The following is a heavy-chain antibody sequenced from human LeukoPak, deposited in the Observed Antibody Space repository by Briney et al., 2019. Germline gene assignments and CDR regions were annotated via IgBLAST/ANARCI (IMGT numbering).Heavy chain of an antibody. D-gene: IGHD6-19*01. CDR1: GFTFSSYAM. V-gene: IGHV4-4*02. Sequence: GSLRLSCAASGFTFSSYAMSWVRQAPGKGLEWIGEIYHSGSTNYNPSLKSRVTISVDKSKNQFSLKLSSVTAADTAVYYCARLIRIAVAGTYYFDYWGQGTLVTVSS. J-gene: IGHJ4*02. CDR3: ARLIRIAVAGTYYFDY. CDR2: IYHSGST.